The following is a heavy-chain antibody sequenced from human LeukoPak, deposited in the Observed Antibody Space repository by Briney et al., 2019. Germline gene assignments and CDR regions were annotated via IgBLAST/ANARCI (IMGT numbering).Heavy chain of an antibody. Sequence: SGGSLRLSCAASGFTFSSYAMSWVRQAPGKGLEWVSLISGSRGNTYYADSVKGRFTISRDNSKNTVYLQMNSLRAEDTAVYYCAKGYYFDYWGQGTLVTVSS. CDR2: ISGSRGNT. CDR1: GFTFSSYA. V-gene: IGHV3-23*01. CDR3: AKGYYFDY. J-gene: IGHJ4*02.